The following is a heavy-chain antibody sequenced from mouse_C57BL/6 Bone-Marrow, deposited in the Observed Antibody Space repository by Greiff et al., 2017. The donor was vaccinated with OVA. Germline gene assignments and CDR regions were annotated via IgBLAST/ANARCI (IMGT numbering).Heavy chain of an antibody. CDR2: INPNNGGT. CDR3: ARGIPLYFDY. J-gene: IGHJ2*01. V-gene: IGHV1-26*01. D-gene: IGHD5-1-1*01. CDR1: GYTFTDYY. Sequence: VQLQQSGPELVKPGASVKISCKASGYTFTDYYMNWVKQSHGQSLEWIGDINPNNGGTSYNQKFKGKATLTVDKSSSTAYMELRSLTSEDSAVYYCARGIPLYFDYWGQGTTLTVSA.